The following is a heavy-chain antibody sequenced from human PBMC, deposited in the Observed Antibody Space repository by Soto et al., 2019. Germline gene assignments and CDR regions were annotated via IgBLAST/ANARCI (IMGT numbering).Heavy chain of an antibody. CDR3: ARGGYDSSGYLDY. J-gene: IGHJ4*02. V-gene: IGHV4-30-2*01. CDR1: GGSISSGGYS. Sequence: SETLSLTCAVSGGSISSGGYSWSWIRQPPGKGLEWIGYIYHSGSTYYNPSLKSRVTTSVDRSKNQFSLKLSSVTAADTAVYYCARGGYDSSGYLDYWGQGTLVTVSS. CDR2: IYHSGST. D-gene: IGHD3-22*01.